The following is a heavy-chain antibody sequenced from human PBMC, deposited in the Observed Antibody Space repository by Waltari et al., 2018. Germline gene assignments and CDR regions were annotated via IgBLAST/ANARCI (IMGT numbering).Heavy chain of an antibody. D-gene: IGHD6-6*01. CDR2: IFYTGST. CDR3: ARDTSSSAGVDY. CDR1: GFSISSAYY. V-gene: IGHV4-38-2*02. Sequence: QVQLQESGPGLVKPSETLSLTCTVSGFSISSAYYWGWIRQPPGKGLEWIGSIFYTGSTSYNPSFKGRVAMSIDTSKNQFSLKLSSVTAADTAVYYCARDTSSSAGVDYWGQGTLVTVSS. J-gene: IGHJ4*02.